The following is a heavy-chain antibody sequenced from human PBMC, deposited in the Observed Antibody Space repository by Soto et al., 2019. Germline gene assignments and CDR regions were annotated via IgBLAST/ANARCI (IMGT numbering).Heavy chain of an antibody. CDR1: GFTFSSYA. V-gene: IGHV3-23*01. Sequence: GGSLRLSCAASGFTFSSYAMSWVRQAPGKGLEWVSSITGGGENTHYADSVKGRFTISRDNSKITLSLQMNRLRVEDTAVYHCAKGRIAVAAPYNWFDPWGQGTLVTVSS. J-gene: IGHJ5*02. CDR3: AKGRIAVAAPYNWFDP. D-gene: IGHD6-19*01. CDR2: ITGGGENT.